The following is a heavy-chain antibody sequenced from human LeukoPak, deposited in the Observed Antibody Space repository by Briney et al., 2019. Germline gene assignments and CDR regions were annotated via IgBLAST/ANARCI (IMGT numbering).Heavy chain of an antibody. CDR1: GGSISSYY. J-gene: IGHJ4*02. Sequence: SQTLSLTCTVSGGSISSYYWSWLRQPPGKGLEWIGYIYYSGSTNYNPSLKSRVTISVDTSKNQFSLKLSSVTAADTAVYYCARASLVRFDYWGQGTLVTVSS. CDR3: ARASLVRFDY. D-gene: IGHD6-13*01. V-gene: IGHV4-59*01. CDR2: IYYSGST.